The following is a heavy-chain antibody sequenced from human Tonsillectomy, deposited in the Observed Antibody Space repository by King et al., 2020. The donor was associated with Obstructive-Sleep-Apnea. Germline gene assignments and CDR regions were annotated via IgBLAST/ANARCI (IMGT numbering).Heavy chain of an antibody. J-gene: IGHJ4*02. CDR1: GFAFSDHY. V-gene: IGHV3-72*01. Sequence: VQLVESGGGLVQPGGSLRLSCAASGFAFSDHYREGVLQAPGRVLKWFVRTRNRTNTETTDYAESVKGRITTSRDDSKNSLYLHMNSLKTEDTAVYYCARQGLRRLHLDYWGQGTLVTVSS. D-gene: IGHD4-11*01. CDR2: TRNRTNTETT. CDR3: ARQGLRRLHLDY.